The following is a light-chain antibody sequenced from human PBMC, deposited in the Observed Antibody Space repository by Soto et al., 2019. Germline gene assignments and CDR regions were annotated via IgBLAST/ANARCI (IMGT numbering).Light chain of an antibody. J-gene: IGKJ4*01. CDR1: QSVLYSSNNKNY. CDR2: WAS. CDR3: QQYYTKPLT. Sequence: DIVMTQSPDSLAVSLGERATINCRSSQSVLYSSNNKNYLAWYQQKAGQPPKLLIYWASIRESGVPDRFSGSGSVTDFTLTISGLQAEDVALYYCQQYYTKPLTFGGGTRLEI. V-gene: IGKV4-1*01.